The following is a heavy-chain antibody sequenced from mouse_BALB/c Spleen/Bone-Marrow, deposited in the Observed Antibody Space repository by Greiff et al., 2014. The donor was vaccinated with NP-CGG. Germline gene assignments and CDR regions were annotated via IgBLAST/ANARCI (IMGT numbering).Heavy chain of an antibody. D-gene: IGHD2-1*01. CDR3: ARDYGNLAWFAY. CDR1: GYTFTSYV. Sequence: EVQGVESGPELVKPGASVKMSCKAFGYTFTSYVMHWVKQKPGQGLEWIGYINPYNDGTKYNEKFKGKATLTSDKSSSTAYMELSSLTSEDSAVYYCARDYGNLAWFAYWGQGTLVTVSA. CDR2: INPYNDGT. V-gene: IGHV1-14*01. J-gene: IGHJ3*01.